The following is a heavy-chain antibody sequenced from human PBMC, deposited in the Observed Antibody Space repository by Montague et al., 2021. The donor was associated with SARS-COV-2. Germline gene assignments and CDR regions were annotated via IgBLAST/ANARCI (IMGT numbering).Heavy chain of an antibody. CDR3: ARGDGLGPYTGYAFDI. D-gene: IGHD3-16*01. Sequence: CAISGDSVVELRRRSEEHTSELQSHLEFVCRLLYGNRRFDHYEVXXKGRISIKADTSKNQFSLHLDSVTTEDTAVYYCARGDGLGPYTGYAFDIWGQGTLVTVSS. J-gene: IGHJ3*02. V-gene: IGHV6-1*01. CDR2: LLYGNRRFD. CDR1: GDSVVELRRR.